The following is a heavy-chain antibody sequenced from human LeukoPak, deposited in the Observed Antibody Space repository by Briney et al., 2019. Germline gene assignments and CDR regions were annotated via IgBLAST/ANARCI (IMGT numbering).Heavy chain of an antibody. CDR2: ISSSGSTI. CDR3: ARVEIAAAGTGWFDP. V-gene: IGHV3-11*01. CDR1: GFTFSDYY. J-gene: IGHJ5*02. Sequence: PGGSLRLSCAASGFTFSDYYVSWIRQAPGKGLEWVSYISSSGSTIYYADSVKGRLTISRDNAKNSLYLQMNSLRAEDTAVCYCARVEIAAAGTGWFDPWGQGTLVTVSS. D-gene: IGHD6-13*01.